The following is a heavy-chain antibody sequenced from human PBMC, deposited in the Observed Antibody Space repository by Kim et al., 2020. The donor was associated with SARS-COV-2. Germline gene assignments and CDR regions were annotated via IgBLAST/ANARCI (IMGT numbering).Heavy chain of an antibody. D-gene: IGHD3-3*01. CDR2: IYYSGST. CDR1: GGSISSGDYY. CDR3: ARVVRITIFGVVNHFDY. V-gene: IGHV4-30-4*01. Sequence: SETLSLTCTVSGGSISSGDYYWSWIRQPPGKGLEWIGYIYYSGSTYYNPSLKSRVTISVDTSKNQFSLKLSSVTAADTAVYYCARVVRITIFGVVNHFDYWGQGTPVTVSS. J-gene: IGHJ4*02.